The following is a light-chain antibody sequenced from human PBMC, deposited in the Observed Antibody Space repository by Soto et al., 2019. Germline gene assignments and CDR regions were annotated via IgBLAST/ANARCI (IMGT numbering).Light chain of an antibody. CDR3: QQYNNWPWT. V-gene: IGKV3-15*01. Sequence: ETVMTQSPATLSVSPVGRATLSCRASQSISDTLAWYQQKPGQAPGLLIHGASNRAAGFPARFSGSGSGTDFTLTISSLRSEDFAVYYCQQYNNWPWTFGQGTKV. J-gene: IGKJ1*01. CDR1: QSISDT. CDR2: GAS.